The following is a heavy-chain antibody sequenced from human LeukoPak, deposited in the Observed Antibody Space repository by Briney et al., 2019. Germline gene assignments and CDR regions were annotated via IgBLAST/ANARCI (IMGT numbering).Heavy chain of an antibody. CDR3: AKDNLYYYDSSGYYDY. D-gene: IGHD3-22*01. J-gene: IGHJ4*02. Sequence: GGSPGLSLAASGFTFYSHAIHWVRQGPGKGLGGGPGISWNSGSIGYADSVKGRFTISRDNAKNSLYLQMNSLRAEDTALYYCAKDNLYYYDSSGYYDYWGQGTLVTVSS. CDR1: GFTFYSHA. V-gene: IGHV3-9*01. CDR2: ISWNSGSI.